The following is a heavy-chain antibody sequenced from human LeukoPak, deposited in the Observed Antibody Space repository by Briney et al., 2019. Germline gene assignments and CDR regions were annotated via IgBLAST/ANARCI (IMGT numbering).Heavy chain of an antibody. V-gene: IGHV6-1*01. D-gene: IGHD2-15*01. CDR3: ARGYGCSGGSCYSMDFDY. Sequence: SQTLSLTCAISGDSVSSNSVTWNWIRQSPSRGLEWLGRTYYRSTWYNDYAVSVRGRITVNPDTSKNQFSLKLSSVTAADTAVYYCARGYGCSGGSCYSMDFDYWGQGTLVTVSS. J-gene: IGHJ4*02. CDR1: GDSVSSNSVT. CDR2: TYYRSTWYN.